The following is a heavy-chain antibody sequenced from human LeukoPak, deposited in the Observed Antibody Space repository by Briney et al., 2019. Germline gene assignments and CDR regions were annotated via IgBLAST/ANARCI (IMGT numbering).Heavy chain of an antibody. D-gene: IGHD6-19*01. CDR1: GFTFSTYN. CDR3: ARVRGGWYDDY. V-gene: IGHV3-48*04. CDR2: ISGSSATI. J-gene: IGHJ4*02. Sequence: PGGSLRLSCAASGFTFSTYNMNWVRQAPGKGLEWVSFISGSSATIYYADSVKGRFTISRDNAQNSLYLQMNSLRAEDTAVYYCARVRGGWYDDYWGQGTLVTVSS.